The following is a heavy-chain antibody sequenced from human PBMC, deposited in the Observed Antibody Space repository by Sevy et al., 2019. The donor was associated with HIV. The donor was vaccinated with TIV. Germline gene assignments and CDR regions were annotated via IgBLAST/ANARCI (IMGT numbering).Heavy chain of an antibody. CDR3: ANAYSGSYSHSYLYALDV. CDR1: GFTFSSYA. Sequence: GGSLRLSCAVSGFTFSSYAMHWVRQAPGKGLDWVALISHDGINEYYADSVKGRFTISRDNSKNTVYLEMNRLRNEDTAIYFCANAYSGSYSHSYLYALDVWGQGTTVTVSS. V-gene: IGHV3-30*04. J-gene: IGHJ6*02. D-gene: IGHD1-26*01. CDR2: ISHDGINE.